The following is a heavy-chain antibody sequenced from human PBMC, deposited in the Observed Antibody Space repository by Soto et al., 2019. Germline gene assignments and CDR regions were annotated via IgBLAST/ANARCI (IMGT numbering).Heavy chain of an antibody. CDR2: IYYSGST. J-gene: IGHJ4*02. Sequence: SSETLSLTCTVSGGSISSGDYYWSWIRQPPGKGLEWIGYIYYSGSTYYNPSPKSRVTISVDTSKNQFSLKLSSVTAADTAVYYCARARIVATIDYWGQGTLVTVSS. CDR3: ARARIVATIDY. D-gene: IGHD5-12*01. V-gene: IGHV4-30-4*01. CDR1: GGSISSGDYY.